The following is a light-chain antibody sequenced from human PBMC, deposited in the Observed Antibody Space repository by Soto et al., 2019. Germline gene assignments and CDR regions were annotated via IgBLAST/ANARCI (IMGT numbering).Light chain of an antibody. CDR2: GNN. V-gene: IGLV1-51*01. CDR1: SSNIGNSY. CDR3: GTWDSSLSGGV. J-gene: IGLJ3*02. Sequence: QSVLTQPPSVSAAPGQRVTISCSGSSSNIGNSYVSWFQQLPGTAPKLLIYGNNKRPSGIPDRFSGSKSGTSATLGITGLQTGDEADYYCGTWDSSLSGGVFGGGTKVTVL.